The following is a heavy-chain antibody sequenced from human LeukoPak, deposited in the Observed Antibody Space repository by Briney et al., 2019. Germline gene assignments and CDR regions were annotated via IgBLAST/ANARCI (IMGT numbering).Heavy chain of an antibody. Sequence: SETLSLACTVSGGSISSSSYYWGWIRQPPGKGLEWIGSVYYSGSTYYNPSLKSRATISVDTSKNQFSLKLSSVTAADTAVYYCARRPFCSGGSCPFDYWGQGTPVTVSS. V-gene: IGHV4-39*01. J-gene: IGHJ4*02. CDR2: VYYSGST. CDR3: ARRPFCSGGSCPFDY. D-gene: IGHD2-15*01. CDR1: GGSISSSSYY.